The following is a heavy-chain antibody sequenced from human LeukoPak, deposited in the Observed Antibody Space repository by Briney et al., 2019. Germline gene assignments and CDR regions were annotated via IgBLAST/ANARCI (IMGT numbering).Heavy chain of an antibody. CDR2: INPNSGGT. CDR1: GYTFTSHG. D-gene: IGHD3-10*01. V-gene: IGHV1-2*02. Sequence: ASVKVSCKASGYTFTSHGISWVRQAPGQGLEWMGWINPNSGGTNYAQKFQGRVTMTRDTSISTAYMELSRLRSDDTAVYYCARDFVRITMVRGVIGWFDPWGQGTLVTVSS. J-gene: IGHJ5*02. CDR3: ARDFVRITMVRGVIGWFDP.